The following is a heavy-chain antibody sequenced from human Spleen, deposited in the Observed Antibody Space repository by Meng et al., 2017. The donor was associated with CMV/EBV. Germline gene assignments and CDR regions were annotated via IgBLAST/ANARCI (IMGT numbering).Heavy chain of an antibody. D-gene: IGHD6-13*01. J-gene: IGHJ4*02. CDR2: INPSGGST. CDR1: GYTFTSYY. CDR3: SLRIAAAGTDY. V-gene: IGHV1-46*01. Sequence: AQLKKPEASVTFSVKASGYTFTSYYMHWVRQAPGQGLEWMGIINPSGGSTSYAQKFQGRVTMTRDTSTSTVYMELSSLRSEDTAVYYCSLRIAAAGTDYWGQGTLVTVSS.